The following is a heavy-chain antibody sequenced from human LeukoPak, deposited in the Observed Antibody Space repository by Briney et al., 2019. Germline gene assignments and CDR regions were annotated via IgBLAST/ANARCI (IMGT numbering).Heavy chain of an antibody. D-gene: IGHD6-19*01. CDR1: GFTFSSYA. J-gene: IGHJ5*02. CDR2: ISGSGGST. Sequence: GGSLRLSCAASGFTFSSYAMSWVRQAPGKGLEWASAISGSGGSTYYADSVKGRFTISRDNSKNTLYLQMNSLRAEDTAVYYCAKDGRVIAVAGTSGWFDPWGQGTLVTVSS. CDR3: AKDGRVIAVAGTSGWFDP. V-gene: IGHV3-23*01.